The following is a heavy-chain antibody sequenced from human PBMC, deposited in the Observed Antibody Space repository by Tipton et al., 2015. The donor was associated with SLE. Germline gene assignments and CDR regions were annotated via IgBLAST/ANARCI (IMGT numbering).Heavy chain of an antibody. D-gene: IGHD2-2*01. J-gene: IGHJ3*02. V-gene: IGHV1-2*02. Sequence: QLVQSGAEVKKPGASVKVSCKASGYTFTSYGISWVRQAPGQGLEWMGWINPNSGGTNYAQKFQGRVTMTRDTSISTAYMELSRLRSDDTAVYYCVYCSSTAWAFDIWGQGTMVTVSS. CDR1: GYTFTSYG. CDR3: VYCSSTAWAFDI. CDR2: INPNSGGT.